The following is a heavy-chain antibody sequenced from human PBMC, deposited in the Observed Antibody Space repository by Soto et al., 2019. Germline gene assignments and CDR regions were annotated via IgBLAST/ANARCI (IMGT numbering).Heavy chain of an antibody. CDR1: GYTFTSYH. V-gene: IGHV1-18*01. CDR3: ARNTPPTDY. J-gene: IGHJ4*02. Sequence: QVQLVQSGAEVKKPGASVKVSCKTSGYTFTSYHISWVRQAPGQGLEWMGWISAYNTNTNYAQKFQGSVTMTTDTLTSTANMELRSLRSDDTAVYYCARNTPPTDYWGQGTLVTVSS. CDR2: ISAYNTNT.